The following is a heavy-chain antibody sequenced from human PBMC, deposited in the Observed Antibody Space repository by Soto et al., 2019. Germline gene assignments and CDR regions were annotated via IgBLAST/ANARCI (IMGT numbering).Heavy chain of an antibody. CDR2: ISYDGSNK. J-gene: IGHJ3*02. V-gene: IGHV3-30*18. CDR3: AKALYYYDNSGANFAFEI. Sequence: PXGSLGLSSAASGITFSGYGIHWVRQAAGKGLEWVAVISYDGSNKYYADSVKGRFTISRDNSKNTLYLQMNSLRAEDTAVYHCAKALYYYDNSGANFAFEIWGLGTMVTVSS. CDR1: GITFSGYG. D-gene: IGHD3-22*01.